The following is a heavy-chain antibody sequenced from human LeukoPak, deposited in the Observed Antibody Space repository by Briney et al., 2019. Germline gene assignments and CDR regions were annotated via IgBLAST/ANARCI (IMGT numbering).Heavy chain of an antibody. V-gene: IGHV4-4*07. CDR3: AASGSYRERAFDI. D-gene: IGHD1-26*01. Sequence: SETLSLTCTVSGGSISSYYWSWIQQPAGKGLEWIGRIYTSGSTNYNPSLKSRVTMSVDTSKNQFSLKLSSVTAADTAVYYCAASGSYRERAFDIWGQGTMVTVSS. CDR1: GGSISSYY. J-gene: IGHJ3*02. CDR2: IYTSGST.